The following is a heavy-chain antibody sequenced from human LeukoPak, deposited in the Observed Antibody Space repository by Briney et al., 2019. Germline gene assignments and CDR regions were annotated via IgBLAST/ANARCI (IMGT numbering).Heavy chain of an antibody. CDR3: AKSRRNWNDVGLGGYFDY. CDR1: GFTFSSYG. Sequence: PGGSLRLSCAASGFTFSSYGMSWVRQAPGKGLEWVSAISGSGGSTYYADSVKGRFTISRDNSKNTLYLQMNSLRAEDTAVYYCAKSRRNWNDVGLGGYFDYWGQGTLVTVSS. D-gene: IGHD1-1*01. CDR2: ISGSGGST. V-gene: IGHV3-23*01. J-gene: IGHJ4*02.